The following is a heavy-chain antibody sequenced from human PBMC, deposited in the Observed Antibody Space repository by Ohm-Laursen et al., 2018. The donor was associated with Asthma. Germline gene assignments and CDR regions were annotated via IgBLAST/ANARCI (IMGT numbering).Heavy chain of an antibody. CDR2: IYYSGST. Sequence: TLSLTCAVSGGSISSGGYYWSWIRQHPGKGLEWIGYIYYSGSTYYNPSLKSRVTISVDTSKNQFSLKLSSVTAADTAVYYCARGKYSSSSTIYYYYGMGVWGQGTTVTVSS. CDR3: ARGKYSSSSTIYYYYGMGV. D-gene: IGHD6-6*01. CDR1: GGSISSGGYY. J-gene: IGHJ6*02. V-gene: IGHV4-31*11.